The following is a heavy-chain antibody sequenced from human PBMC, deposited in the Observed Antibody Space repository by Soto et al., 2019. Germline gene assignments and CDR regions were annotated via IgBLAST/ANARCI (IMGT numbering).Heavy chain of an antibody. V-gene: IGHV4-31*03. CDR2: ISYIGSS. CDR1: AGSISTINYY. Sequence: QVQLQESGPGLVRPSQTLSLTCTVSAGSISTINYYWSWIRQHPEKGLEWIGYISYIGSSFYHSSLKSRVTISLDTSKKQFSLSLTSVTAADTAVYYCARSAQWDGFDPWGQGTMVTVSS. D-gene: IGHD2-8*01. CDR3: ARSAQWDGFDP. J-gene: IGHJ3*01.